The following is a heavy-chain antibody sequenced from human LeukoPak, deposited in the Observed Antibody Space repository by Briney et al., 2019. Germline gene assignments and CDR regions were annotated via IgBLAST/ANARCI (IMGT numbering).Heavy chain of an antibody. J-gene: IGHJ4*02. V-gene: IGHV1-69*13. D-gene: IGHD3-10*01. Sequence: SVKVSCKASGGTFSSYAISWVRQAPGQGLEWMGGIIPIFGTANYAQKFQGRVTITADESTSTAYMELSSLRSEDTAVYYYARDQVYYGSGSFSSHWGQGTLVTVSS. CDR3: ARDQVYYGSGSFSSH. CDR2: IIPIFGTA. CDR1: GGTFSSYA.